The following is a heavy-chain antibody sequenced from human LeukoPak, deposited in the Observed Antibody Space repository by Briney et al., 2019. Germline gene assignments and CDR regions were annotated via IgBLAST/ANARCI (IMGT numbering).Heavy chain of an antibody. CDR1: GFTFSSYA. Sequence: PGGSLSLSCAASGFTFSSYAMTWVRRAPGKGLEWVSGISGSGMTTYYADSVKGRFTISRGNSKNTLFLQMNSLRAEDTALYYCAKVDRSDSGGYTDNWGQGILVTVSS. D-gene: IGHD3-22*01. CDR3: AKVDRSDSGGYTDN. J-gene: IGHJ4*02. CDR2: ISGSGMTT. V-gene: IGHV3-23*01.